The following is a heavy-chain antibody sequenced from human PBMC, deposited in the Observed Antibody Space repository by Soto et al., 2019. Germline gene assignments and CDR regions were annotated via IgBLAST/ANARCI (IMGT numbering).Heavy chain of an antibody. Sequence: GESLKISCQGSGYSFTSNWIGWVRQMPGKGLEWMGIINPADSDIKYSPSFQGQVTISADKSIGTAYLQWSSLKASNTAMYYCARHQRDDASRKIDCWGQGTLVTVSS. J-gene: IGHJ4*02. CDR2: INPADSDI. CDR1: GYSFTSNW. V-gene: IGHV5-51*01. CDR3: ARHQRDDASRKIDC. D-gene: IGHD3-16*01.